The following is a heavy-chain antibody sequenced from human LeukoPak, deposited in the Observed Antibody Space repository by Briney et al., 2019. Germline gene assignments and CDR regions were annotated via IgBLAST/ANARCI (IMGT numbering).Heavy chain of an antibody. CDR1: GFTYSRHH. Sequence: EGSLRLSCVASGFTYSRHHMNWVRQAPGKGLAWVAVISYDGSNKYYADSVKGRFTISRDNSKNTLYLQMNSLRTEDTAVYYCARGSYNYFDYWGQGTLVTVSS. CDR3: ARGSYNYFDY. J-gene: IGHJ4*02. D-gene: IGHD1-26*01. CDR2: ISYDGSNK. V-gene: IGHV3-30*03.